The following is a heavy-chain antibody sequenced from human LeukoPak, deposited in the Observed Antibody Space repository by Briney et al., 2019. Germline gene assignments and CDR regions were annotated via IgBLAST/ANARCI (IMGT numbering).Heavy chain of an antibody. D-gene: IGHD6-13*01. CDR3: ARLHIAAAGRRSNWFDP. CDR2: MNPNRGNT. Sequence: ASVKVSCKASGYTFTSYDINWVRQATGQGLEWMGWMNPNRGNTGYAQKFQGRVTMTRNTSINTAYMELSSLRSKDTAVYYCARLHIAAAGRRSNWFDPWGQGTLVTVSS. CDR1: GYTFTSYD. V-gene: IGHV1-8*01. J-gene: IGHJ5*02.